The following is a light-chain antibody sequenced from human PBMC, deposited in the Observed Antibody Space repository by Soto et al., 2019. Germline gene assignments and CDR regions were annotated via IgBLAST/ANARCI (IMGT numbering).Light chain of an antibody. CDR3: QHYGTSAL. Sequence: EIVLTQSPGTLSLSPGERATLSCGASQSVSDSYLAWYQQKPGQAPRLLIYASSRATGIPDRFSGSGSGTDFTLSISRLEPEDFAVYYCQHYGTSALFGPGTRVDIK. J-gene: IGKJ3*01. CDR1: QSVSDSY. V-gene: IGKV3-20*01. CDR2: AS.